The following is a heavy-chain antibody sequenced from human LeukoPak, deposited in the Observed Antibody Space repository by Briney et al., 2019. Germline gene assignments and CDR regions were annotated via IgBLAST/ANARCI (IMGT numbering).Heavy chain of an antibody. CDR3: ARGRIRDLAY. V-gene: IGHV4-59*12. D-gene: IGHD3-3*02. CDR1: GGSISSYY. J-gene: IGHJ4*02. CDR2: IYYSGST. Sequence: SETLSLTCTVSGGSISSYYWSSIRQPPGKGLEWIGYIYYSGSTNYNPSLKSRVTISVDTSKNQFSLKLSSVTAADTAVYYCARGRIRDLAYWGQGTLVTVSS.